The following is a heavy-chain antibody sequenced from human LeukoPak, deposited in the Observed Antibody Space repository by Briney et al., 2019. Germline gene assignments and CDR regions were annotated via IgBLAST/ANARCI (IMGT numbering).Heavy chain of an antibody. CDR1: GYIFSSHG. J-gene: IGHJ6*02. CDR2: ITTYKGNM. V-gene: IGHV1-18*01. Sequence: GASVKVSCKASGYIFSSHGISWVRQAPGEGLEWMGWITTYKGNMAYAPRFQGRVTMTTDTSTSIAYMELRSLRSDDTAVYYCARDGNESGSGTFYSIGMDVWGHGTTVTVSS. D-gene: IGHD3-10*01. CDR3: ARDGNESGSGTFYSIGMDV.